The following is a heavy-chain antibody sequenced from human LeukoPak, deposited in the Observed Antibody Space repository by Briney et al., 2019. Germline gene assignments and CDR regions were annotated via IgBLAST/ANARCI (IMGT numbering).Heavy chain of an antibody. D-gene: IGHD6-6*01. CDR2: IYYSGST. J-gene: IGHJ6*03. CDR3: ARVRQLVRNYYYYYMDV. CDR1: GGSISSYY. V-gene: IGHV4-59*01. Sequence: PSETLSLTCTVSGGSISSYYWSWIRQPPGKGLEWIGYIYYSGSTNYNPSLKSRVTISVDTSKNQFSLKLSSVTAADTAVYYCARVRQLVRNYYYYYMDVWGKGTTVTVSS.